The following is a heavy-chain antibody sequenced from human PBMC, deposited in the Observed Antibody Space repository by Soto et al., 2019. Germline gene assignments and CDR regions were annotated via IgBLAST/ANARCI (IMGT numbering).Heavy chain of an antibody. CDR3: AKVFGDGNDYYDF. J-gene: IGHJ4*02. D-gene: IGHD3-22*01. CDR1: GFTFSSCA. CDR2: ISGNGGST. Sequence: EVQLLESGGGLVQPGGSLRLSCAAPGFTFSSCAMGWVRQAPGKGLEWVSGISGNGGSTYYADSVKGRFTISRDTSKNTLYLQMDSLGAEDTAIYYCAKVFGDGNDYYDFWGQGTLVTVSS. V-gene: IGHV3-23*01.